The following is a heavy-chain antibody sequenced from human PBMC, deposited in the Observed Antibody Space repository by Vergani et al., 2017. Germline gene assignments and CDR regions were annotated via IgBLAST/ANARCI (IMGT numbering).Heavy chain of an antibody. V-gene: IGHV4-39*01. CDR1: GASIRSSTYY. Sequence: QLQLQESGPGLVKPSATLSLTCRVSGASIRSSTYYWGWIRQPPGKGLEWIASIYYSGITYYNPSLKSRVTISVDTSKNQFSLKLSSVTAADTAVYFCARHSTVEWLVKLGWIDPWGQGILVTVSS. D-gene: IGHD6-19*01. CDR2: IYYSGIT. J-gene: IGHJ5*02. CDR3: ARHSTVEWLVKLGWIDP.